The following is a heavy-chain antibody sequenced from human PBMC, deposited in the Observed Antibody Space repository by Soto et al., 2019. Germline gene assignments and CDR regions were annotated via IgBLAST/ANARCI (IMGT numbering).Heavy chain of an antibody. Sequence: EVQLVESGGGLVQPGGSLRLSCAASGFTFSLYSMSWVRQAPGKGLEWVSYISRSSTGIHYADSVKGRFTISRDDATNSMAPQMNRLGGGDTAVYFCARAVTWGLDVWGQGTTVSISS. D-gene: IGHD3-10*01. CDR1: GFTFSLYS. V-gene: IGHV3-48*01. J-gene: IGHJ6*02. CDR2: ISRSSTGI. CDR3: ARAVTWGLDV.